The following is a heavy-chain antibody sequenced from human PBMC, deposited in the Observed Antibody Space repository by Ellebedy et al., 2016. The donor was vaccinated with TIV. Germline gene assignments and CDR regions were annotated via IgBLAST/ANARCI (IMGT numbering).Heavy chain of an antibody. CDR2: IYAGDSDT. Sequence: GESLKISCKGSGYSFTNYWIGWVRQMPGKGLEWMGLIYAGDSDTRYNPSFEVQVAISVDKSIVTAYLQWSSLKASDTAVDYCVRQRSGRENSGVDRLDYWGQGTLVTVSS. D-gene: IGHD6-19*01. CDR3: VRQRSGRENSGVDRLDY. J-gene: IGHJ4*02. CDR1: GYSFTNYW. V-gene: IGHV5-51*01.